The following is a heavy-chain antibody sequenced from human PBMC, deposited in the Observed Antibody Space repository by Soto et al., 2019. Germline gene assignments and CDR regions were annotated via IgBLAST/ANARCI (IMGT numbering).Heavy chain of an antibody. CDR1: GDSISSGGYY. Sequence: QVQLQESGPGLVKPSQTLSLTCSVSGDSISSGGYYWNWIRQLPGKGLEWIGYTSYSGSTYYNPSLNSRATISVDTSKNQFSLKLTSVTAADTAVYYCARDVGAQFDWYFDLWGRGTLVTVSS. CDR3: ARDVGAQFDWYFDL. V-gene: IGHV4-31*03. J-gene: IGHJ2*01. CDR2: TSYSGST.